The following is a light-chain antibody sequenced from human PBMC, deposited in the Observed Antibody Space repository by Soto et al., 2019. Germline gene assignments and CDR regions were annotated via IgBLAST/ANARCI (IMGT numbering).Light chain of an antibody. J-gene: IGKJ1*01. CDR3: QQYNNWPRT. CDR1: QSVSSSY. CDR2: GAS. Sequence: EIMMTQSPATLSVSPGERATLSCMASQSVSSSYLAWYQQKPGQAPRLLIYGASSRATGIPDRFSDSGSGTDLPLTISSLQSEDFAVYYCQQYNNWPRTFGQGTKVDI. V-gene: IGKV3D-15*01.